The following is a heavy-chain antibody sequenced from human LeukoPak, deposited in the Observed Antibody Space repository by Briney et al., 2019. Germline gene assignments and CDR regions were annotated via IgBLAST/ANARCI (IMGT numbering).Heavy chain of an antibody. J-gene: IGHJ4*02. D-gene: IGHD3-22*01. CDR1: GFTFTAYL. CDR2: MSSDGNAM. V-gene: IGHV3-30*09. CDR3: VRESEYYFDHSASFDY. Sequence: GGSLRLSCAASGFTFTAYLIHWVRQAPGKGLEWVAVMSSDGNAMFYADSVKGRFAISRDNSKNTLYLQMNSLGAEDTAVYYCVRESEYYFDHSASFDYWGQGTLVTVSS.